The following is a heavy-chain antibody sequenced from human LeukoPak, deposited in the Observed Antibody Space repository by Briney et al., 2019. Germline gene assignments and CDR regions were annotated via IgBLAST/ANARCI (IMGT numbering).Heavy chain of an antibody. CDR2: IYYSGST. CDR3: ATYKYDYVWGNQHFDY. J-gene: IGHJ4*02. V-gene: IGHV4-59*01. Sequence: PSETLSLTCTVSGGSISSYYWSWIRQPPGKGLEWIGYIYYSGSTNYNSSFKSRVTISIDTSKNQFSLRLSSVTAADTAVYYCATYKYDYVWGNQHFDYWGQGTLVAVSS. CDR1: GGSISSYY. D-gene: IGHD3-16*01.